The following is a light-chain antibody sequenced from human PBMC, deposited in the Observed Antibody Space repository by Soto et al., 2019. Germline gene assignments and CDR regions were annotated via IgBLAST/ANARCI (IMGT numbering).Light chain of an antibody. CDR1: QSISSW. J-gene: IGKJ2*01. CDR3: QQYHSYSYT. CDR2: KAS. Sequence: DLQMTQSPSTLSASVGDRVTITCRASQSISSWLAWYQQKPGKAPKLLIYKASSLETGVPSRFSGSGSGTDFTLTISSLQPDDFATYYCQQYHSYSYTFGQGTKLEIK. V-gene: IGKV1-5*03.